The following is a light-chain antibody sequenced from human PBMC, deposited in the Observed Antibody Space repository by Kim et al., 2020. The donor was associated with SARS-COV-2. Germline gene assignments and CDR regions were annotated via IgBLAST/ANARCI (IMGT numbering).Light chain of an antibody. Sequence: GQTVTISFSGSSSNIGNNYVSWYQQLPGTAPKLLIYDNNKRPSGIPDRFSGSKSGTSATLGITGLQTGDEADYYCGTWDSSLSDVVFGGGTQLTVL. CDR1: SSNIGNNY. J-gene: IGLJ2*01. CDR2: DNN. V-gene: IGLV1-51*01. CDR3: GTWDSSLSDVV.